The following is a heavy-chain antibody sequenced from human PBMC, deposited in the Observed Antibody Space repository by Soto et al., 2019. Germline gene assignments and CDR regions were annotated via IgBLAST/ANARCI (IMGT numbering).Heavy chain of an antibody. J-gene: IGHJ6*02. V-gene: IGHV1-69*01. D-gene: IGHD1-1*01. CDR1: GGTFSSYT. Sequence: QVQLVQSGAEVKKPGSSVKVSCKASGGTFSSYTINWVRQAPGQGLKWMGGIIPIFDTANYAQKFQGRVTITADESTSTSYMEVSSLRSEDTAVYYCARNGTLTGYSYGMDVWGQGTTVTVSS. CDR2: IIPIFDTA. CDR3: ARNGTLTGYSYGMDV.